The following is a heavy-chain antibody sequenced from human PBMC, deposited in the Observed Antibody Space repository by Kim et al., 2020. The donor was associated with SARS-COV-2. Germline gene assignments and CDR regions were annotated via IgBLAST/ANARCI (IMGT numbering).Heavy chain of an antibody. Sequence: SVKVSCKASGGIFSSYAISWVRQAPGQGLEWMGGIIPIFGSANYAQKFQGRVTITADKSTSTAYMELSSLRSEDTAVYYCARLGYYYGSGSYYKDYWGQGTLVTVSS. D-gene: IGHD3-10*01. CDR1: GGIFSSYA. J-gene: IGHJ4*02. CDR3: ARLGYYYGSGSYYKDY. CDR2: IIPIFGSA. V-gene: IGHV1-69*06.